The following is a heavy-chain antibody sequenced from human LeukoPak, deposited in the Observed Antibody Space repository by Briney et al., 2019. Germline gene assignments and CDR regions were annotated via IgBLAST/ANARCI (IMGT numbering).Heavy chain of an antibody. Sequence: SETLSLTCTVSGGSINSGSYYWSWIRQPAGKGLEWIGRIYTSGSTNYNPSLKSRVTISVDTSKNQFSLKLSSVTAADTAVYYCARGEYSSSSLNNWGQGTLVTVSS. J-gene: IGHJ4*02. D-gene: IGHD6-6*01. CDR2: IYTSGST. CDR1: GGSINSGSYY. CDR3: ARGEYSSSSLNN. V-gene: IGHV4-61*02.